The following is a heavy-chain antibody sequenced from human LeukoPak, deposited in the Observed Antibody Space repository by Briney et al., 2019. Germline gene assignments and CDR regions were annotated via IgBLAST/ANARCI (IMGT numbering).Heavy chain of an antibody. J-gene: IGHJ4*02. V-gene: IGHV1-2*02. Sequence: ASVKVSCRASGYTFTGYYMHWVRQAPGQGLEWMGWINPNGGGTNYAQKFQGRVTVTRDTSISTAYMELSRLRSDDTAVYYCARPEPGGGSGSYQGTFDYWGQGTLVTVSS. D-gene: IGHD1-26*01. CDR2: INPNGGGT. CDR1: GYTFTGYY. CDR3: ARPEPGGGSGSYQGTFDY.